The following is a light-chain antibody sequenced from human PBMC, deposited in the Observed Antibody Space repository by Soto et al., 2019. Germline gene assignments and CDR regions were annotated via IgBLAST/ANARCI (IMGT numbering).Light chain of an antibody. J-gene: IGLJ1*01. V-gene: IGLV2-14*01. CDR3: NSYTSKSTGV. Sequence: QSALTQPASVSGSPGQSITISCTGTSSDVGGYNYVSWYQHHPGKAPKRIIYEVSNRPSGVSNRFSGSKSGNTAYLTISGLQAEDEADYYCNSYTSKSTGVFGTGTKVTVL. CDR2: EVS. CDR1: SSDVGGYNY.